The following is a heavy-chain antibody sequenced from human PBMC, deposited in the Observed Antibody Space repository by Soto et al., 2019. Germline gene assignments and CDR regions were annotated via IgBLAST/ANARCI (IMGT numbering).Heavy chain of an antibody. J-gene: IGHJ5*02. CDR1: GFTFSSYG. Sequence: QVQLVESGGGVVQPGRSLRLSCAASGFTFSSYGMHWVRQAPGKGLEGVAVISYDGSNKYYADSVKGRFTISRDNSKNTLYLQMNSLRAEDTAVYYCAKEGYCGGDCYANWFDPWGQGTLVTVSS. D-gene: IGHD2-21*02. V-gene: IGHV3-30*18. CDR3: AKEGYCGGDCYANWFDP. CDR2: ISYDGSNK.